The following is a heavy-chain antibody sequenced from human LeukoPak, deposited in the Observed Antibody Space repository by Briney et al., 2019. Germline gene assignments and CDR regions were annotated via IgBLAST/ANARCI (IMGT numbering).Heavy chain of an antibody. D-gene: IGHD1-26*01. CDR2: IWYDGSNK. CDR1: GFTFSSYG. J-gene: IGHJ4*02. V-gene: IGHV3-33*01. Sequence: GGSLRLSCAASGFTFSSYGMHWVRQAPGKGLEWVAVIWYDGSNKYYADSVKGRFTISRDNSKNTLYLQMNSLRAEDTAVYYCARVSGSYTSFDYWGQGTLVTVSS. CDR3: ARVSGSYTSFDY.